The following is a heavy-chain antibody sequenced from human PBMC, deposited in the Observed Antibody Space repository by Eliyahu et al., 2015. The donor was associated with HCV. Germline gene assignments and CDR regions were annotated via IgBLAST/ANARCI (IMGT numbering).Heavy chain of an antibody. V-gene: IGHV4-59*01. Sequence: KPSETLSLTCTVSGGSITTYYWSWIRQPPGKGLEWIGYIHYSGSTNYNPSLKSRVTISIEHVKDPFLPKPTPVTPADTALYYCASGGGGIAVTGTGGWFDPWGQGTLVTVSS. CDR1: GGSITTYY. CDR3: ASGGGGIAVTGTGGWFDP. CDR2: IHYSGST. D-gene: IGHD6-19*01. J-gene: IGHJ5*02.